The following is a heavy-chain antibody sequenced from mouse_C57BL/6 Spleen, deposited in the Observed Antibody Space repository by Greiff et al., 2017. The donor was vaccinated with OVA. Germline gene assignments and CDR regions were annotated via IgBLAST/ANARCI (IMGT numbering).Heavy chain of an antibody. J-gene: IGHJ2*01. CDR2: IHPNSGST. CDR3: ARYGAYQPRGY. Sequence: VQLQQSGAELVKPGASVKLSCKASGYTFTSYWMHWVKQRPGQGLEWIGMIHPNSGSTNYNEKFKSKATLTVDKSSSTAYMQLISLTSEDSAVYYCARYGAYQPRGYWGQGTTLTVSS. CDR1: GYTFTSYW. D-gene: IGHD2-13*01. V-gene: IGHV1-64*01.